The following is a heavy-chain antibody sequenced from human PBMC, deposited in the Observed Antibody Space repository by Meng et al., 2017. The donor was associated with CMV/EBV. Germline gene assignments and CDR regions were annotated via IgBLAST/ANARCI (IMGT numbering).Heavy chain of an antibody. V-gene: IGHV3-49*04. D-gene: IGHD1-26*01. Sequence: GESLKISCTASGFTFGDYAMSWVRQAPGKGLEWVGFIRSKAYGGTTEYAASVKGRFTISRDDSKSIAYLQMNSLKTEDTAVYYCTRVRGSQRGWELLSESRYYFDYWGQGTLVTVSS. J-gene: IGHJ4*02. CDR2: IRSKAYGGTT. CDR3: TRVRGSQRGWELLSESRYYFDY. CDR1: GFTFGDYA.